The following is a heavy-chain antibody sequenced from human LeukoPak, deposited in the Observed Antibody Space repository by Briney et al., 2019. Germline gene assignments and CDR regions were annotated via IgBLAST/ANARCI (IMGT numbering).Heavy chain of an antibody. CDR1: GGSISSYY. J-gene: IGHJ4*02. V-gene: IGHV4-59*01. Sequence: PSETLSLTCTVAGGSISSYYWSLIRQPPGKGLEWIGYIYYSGSTNYNPSLKSRVTISVDTSKNQFSLKLSSVTAADTAVYYCARADWIVAYDYWGQGTLVTVSS. D-gene: IGHD5-12*01. CDR3: ARADWIVAYDY. CDR2: IYYSGST.